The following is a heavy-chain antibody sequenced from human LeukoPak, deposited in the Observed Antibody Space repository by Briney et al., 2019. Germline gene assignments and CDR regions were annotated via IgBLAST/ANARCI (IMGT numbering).Heavy chain of an antibody. CDR3: ARDAAAAGTGLGWFDP. D-gene: IGHD6-13*01. V-gene: IGHV1-46*01. J-gene: IGHJ5*02. CDR2: INPSGGDT. Sequence: ASVKVSCKASGFTFSSYYMHWVRQAPGQGLEWMGLINPSGGDTSYAQKFQGRVTMTRDTSTSTVYMELRSLRSEDTAMYYCARDAAAAGTGLGWFDPWGQGTLVTVPS. CDR1: GFTFSSYY.